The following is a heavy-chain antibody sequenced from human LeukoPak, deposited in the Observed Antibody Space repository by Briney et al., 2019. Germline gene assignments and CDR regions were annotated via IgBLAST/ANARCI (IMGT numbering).Heavy chain of an antibody. J-gene: IGHJ3*02. CDR3: ARGPYSYDSSGAFDI. CDR2: ISSSGST. V-gene: IGHV4-38-2*02. D-gene: IGHD3-22*01. Sequence: SETLSLTCTVSGYSISSDYYWSWIRQPAGKGLEWIGRISSSGSTNYNPSLKSRVTISVDTSKNQFSLKLSSVTAADTAVYFCARGPYSYDSSGAFDIWGQGTMVTVSS. CDR1: GYSISSDYY.